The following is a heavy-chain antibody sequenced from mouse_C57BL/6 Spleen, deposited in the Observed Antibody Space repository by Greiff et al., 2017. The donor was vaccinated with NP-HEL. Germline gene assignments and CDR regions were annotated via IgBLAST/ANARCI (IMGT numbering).Heavy chain of an antibody. V-gene: IGHV1-82*01. CDR3: ARGSKYYAMDY. D-gene: IGHD2-5*01. J-gene: IGHJ4*01. Sequence: VQLQQSGPELVKPGASVKISCKASGYAFSSSWMNWVKQRPGKGLEWIGRIYPGDGDTNYNGKFKGKATLTADKSSSTAYMQLSSLTSEDSAVYFCARGSKYYAMDYWGQGTSVTVSS. CDR2: IYPGDGDT. CDR1: GYAFSSSW.